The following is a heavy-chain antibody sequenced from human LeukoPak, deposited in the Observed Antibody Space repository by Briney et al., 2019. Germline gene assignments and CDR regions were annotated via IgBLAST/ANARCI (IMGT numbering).Heavy chain of an antibody. CDR1: GFTFSSYW. D-gene: IGHD6-6*01. J-gene: IGHJ4*02. CDR2: IKQDGSEK. CDR3: ARVRGSSYFDY. Sequence: GGSLRLSCASSGFTFSSYWMSWVRQAPGKGLEWVANIKQDGSEKYYVDSVKGRFTISRDNAKNSLYLQMNSLRAEDTAVYYCARVRGSSYFDYWGQGTLVTVSS. V-gene: IGHV3-7*01.